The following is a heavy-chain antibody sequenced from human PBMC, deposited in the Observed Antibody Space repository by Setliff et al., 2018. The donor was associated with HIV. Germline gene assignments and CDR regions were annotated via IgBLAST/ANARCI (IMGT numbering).Heavy chain of an antibody. CDR1: GYTFTSYD. D-gene: IGHD3-22*01. Sequence: ASVKVSCKASGYTFTSYDINWVRQATGHGLEWMGWINPYSGNTGYAQKFQGRVTMTRETSTSTAYLELSNLRAEDTAAYYCVRGIYDSSGFWYPHGDSWGQGTLVTVSS. CDR3: VRGIYDSSGFWYPHGDS. V-gene: IGHV1-8*01. CDR2: INPYSGNT. J-gene: IGHJ5*01.